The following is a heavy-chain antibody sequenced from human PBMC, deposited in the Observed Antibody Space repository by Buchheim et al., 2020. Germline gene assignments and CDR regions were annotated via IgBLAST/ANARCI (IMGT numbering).Heavy chain of an antibody. D-gene: IGHD6-19*01. J-gene: IGHJ5*02. CDR1: GFTFSSYA. CDR2: ISYDGSNK. V-gene: IGHV3-30*01. CDR3: ARAPTAVAGTWAWFDP. Sequence: QVQLVESGGGVVQPGRSLRLSCAASGFTFSSYAMHWVRQAPGKGLEWVAVISYDGSNKYYADSVKGRFTISRDNSKNKLYLQMNSLRAEDTAVYYCARAPTAVAGTWAWFDPWGQGTL.